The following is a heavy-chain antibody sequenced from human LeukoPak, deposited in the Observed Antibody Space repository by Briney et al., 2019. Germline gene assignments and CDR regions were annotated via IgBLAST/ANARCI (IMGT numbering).Heavy chain of an antibody. CDR1: GGSINNYY. J-gene: IGHJ4*02. D-gene: IGHD3-10*01. CDR3: GGIRGEYDY. V-gene: IGHV4-59*01. CDR2: IYYSGST. Sequence: SETLCLTCTVSGGSINNYYWSWIRQPPGKGLEWIGYIYYSGSTNYNPSLKSRVTISVDMSKNQCSMKLSSVTAADPLGYYCGGIRGEYDYWGQGTLVTVSS.